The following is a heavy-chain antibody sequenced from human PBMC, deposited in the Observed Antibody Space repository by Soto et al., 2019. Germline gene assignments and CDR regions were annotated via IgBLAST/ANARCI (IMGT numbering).Heavy chain of an antibody. CDR3: YYYDSSGYYSSFDY. J-gene: IGHJ4*02. CDR2: IIPIFGTA. CDR1: GGTFSSYA. D-gene: IGHD3-22*01. V-gene: IGHV1-69*01. Sequence: QVQLVQSGAEVKKPGSSVKVSCKASGGTFSSYAISWVRQAPGQGLEWMGGIIPIFGTAHYAQKLQGRVTNTADESTSTADMELSRLRSEDTAVYYCYYYDSSGYYSSFDYWGQGTLVTVSS.